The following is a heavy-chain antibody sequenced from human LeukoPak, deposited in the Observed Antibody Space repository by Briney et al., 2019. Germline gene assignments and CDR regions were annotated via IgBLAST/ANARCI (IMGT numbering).Heavy chain of an antibody. CDR3: ARDIVRYGDYSPYYYYMDV. D-gene: IGHD4-17*01. J-gene: IGHJ6*03. Sequence: ASVKVSCKASGGTFSSYAISWVRQAPGQGLEWMGGIIPIFGTANYAQKFQGRVTITTDESTSTAYMELSSLRSEDTAVYYCARDIVRYGDYSPYYYYMDVWGKGTAVTVSS. V-gene: IGHV1-69*05. CDR1: GGTFSSYA. CDR2: IIPIFGTA.